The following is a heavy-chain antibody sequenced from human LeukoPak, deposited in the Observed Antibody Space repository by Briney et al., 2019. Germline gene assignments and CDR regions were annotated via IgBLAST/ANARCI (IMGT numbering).Heavy chain of an antibody. CDR2: IYYSGST. CDR1: GGSISSYY. V-gene: IGHV4-59*01. J-gene: IGHJ4*02. CDR3: ASRPGYDSSGYLDY. D-gene: IGHD3-22*01. Sequence: KPSETLSLTCTVSGGSISSYYWSWIRQPPGKGLEWIGYIYYSGSTNYNPSLKSRVTISVDTSKNQFSLKLSSVTAADTAVYYCASRPGYDSSGYLDYWGQGILVTVSS.